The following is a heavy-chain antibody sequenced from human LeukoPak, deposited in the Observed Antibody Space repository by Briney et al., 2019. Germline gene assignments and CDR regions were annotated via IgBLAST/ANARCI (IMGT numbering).Heavy chain of an antibody. CDR2: IIPIFGTA. J-gene: IGHJ4*02. Sequence: SVKVSCKASGGTFSSYAISWVRQAPGQGLEWMGRIIPIFGTANYAQKFQGRVTITTDESTSTAYMELSSLRSEDTAVYYCARGGVYVDYETRFDYWGQGTLVTVSS. V-gene: IGHV1-69*05. CDR1: GGTFSSYA. CDR3: ARGGVYVDYETRFDY. D-gene: IGHD4-17*01.